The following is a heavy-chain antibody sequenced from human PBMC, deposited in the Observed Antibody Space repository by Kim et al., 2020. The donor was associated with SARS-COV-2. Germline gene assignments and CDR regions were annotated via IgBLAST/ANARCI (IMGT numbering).Heavy chain of an antibody. J-gene: IGHJ6*02. CDR1: GFTFSSYA. V-gene: IGHV3-23*01. CDR2: ISGSGGST. Sequence: GGSLRLSCAASGFTFSSYAMSWVRQAPGKGLEWVSAISGSGGSTYYADSVKGRFTISRDNSKNTLYLQMNSLRAEDTAVYYCAKGGGYYDFWSGYYGRLSMDVWGQGTTVTVSS. D-gene: IGHD3-3*01. CDR3: AKGGGYYDFWSGYYGRLSMDV.